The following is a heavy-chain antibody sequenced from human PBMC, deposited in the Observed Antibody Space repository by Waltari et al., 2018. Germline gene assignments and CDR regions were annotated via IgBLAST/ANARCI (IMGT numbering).Heavy chain of an antibody. CDR2: IYTSGST. V-gene: IGHV4-38-2*01. CDR1: GYSISSGYY. Sequence: QVQLQESGPGLVKPSETLSLTCAVSGYSISSGYYWGWIRHPPGKGLEWIGYIYTSGSTNYNPSLKSRVTISVDTSKNQFSLKLSSVTAADTAVYYCASSMTTVTHFDYWGQGTLVTVSS. J-gene: IGHJ4*02. D-gene: IGHD4-17*01. CDR3: ASSMTTVTHFDY.